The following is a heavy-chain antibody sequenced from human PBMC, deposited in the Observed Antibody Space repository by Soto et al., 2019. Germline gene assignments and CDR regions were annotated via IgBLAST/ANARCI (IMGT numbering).Heavy chain of an antibody. Sequence: KPSETLSLTCTVSGGSISSGGYYWSWIRQHPGKGLEWIGYIYYSGSTYYNPSLKSRVTISVDTSKNQFSLKLSSVTAADTAVYYCARAVAAAGPYYYYYMDVWGKGTTVTVSS. D-gene: IGHD6-13*01. J-gene: IGHJ6*03. CDR3: ARAVAAAGPYYYYYMDV. CDR2: IYYSGST. V-gene: IGHV4-31*03. CDR1: GGSISSGGYY.